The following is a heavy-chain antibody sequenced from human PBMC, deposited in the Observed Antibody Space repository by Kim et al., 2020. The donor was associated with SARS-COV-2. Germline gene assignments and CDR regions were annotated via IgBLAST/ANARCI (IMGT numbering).Heavy chain of an antibody. CDR1: GGSISSYY. V-gene: IGHV4-59*01. CDR3: ARDRGTRGAFDI. Sequence: SETLSLTCTVSGGSISSYYWSWIRQPPGTGLEWIGYIYYSGSTNYNPSLKSRVTISVDTSKNQFSLKLSSVTAADTAVYYCARDRGTRGAFDIWGQGTMVTVSS. CDR2: IYYSGST. D-gene: IGHD1-1*01. J-gene: IGHJ3*02.